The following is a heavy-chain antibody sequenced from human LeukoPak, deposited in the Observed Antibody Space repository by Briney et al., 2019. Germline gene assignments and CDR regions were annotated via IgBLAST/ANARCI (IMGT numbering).Heavy chain of an antibody. J-gene: IGHJ4*02. Sequence: GASVKVSCKVSGYTFTDYYMHWVQQAPGKGLERMGLVDPEDGETIYAEKFQGRVTITADTSTDTAYMELSSLRSEDTAVYYCATAGRWELPFDLWGQGTLVTVSS. CDR2: VDPEDGET. D-gene: IGHD1-26*01. CDR1: GYTFTDYY. CDR3: ATAGRWELPFDL. V-gene: IGHV1-69-2*01.